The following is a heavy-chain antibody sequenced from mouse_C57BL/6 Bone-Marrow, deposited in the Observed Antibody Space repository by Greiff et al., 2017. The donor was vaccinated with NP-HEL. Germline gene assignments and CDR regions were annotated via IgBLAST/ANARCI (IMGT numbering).Heavy chain of an antibody. CDR3: ASQKLGRAAMDY. Sequence: VKVEESGPGLVQPSQSLSITCTVSGFSLTSYGVHWVRQSPGKGLEWLGVIWSGGSTDYNAAFISRLSISKDNSKSQVFFKMNSLQADDTAIYYCASQKLGRAAMDYWGQGTSVTVSS. CDR2: IWSGGST. CDR1: GFSLTSYG. V-gene: IGHV2-2*01. J-gene: IGHJ4*01. D-gene: IGHD4-1*01.